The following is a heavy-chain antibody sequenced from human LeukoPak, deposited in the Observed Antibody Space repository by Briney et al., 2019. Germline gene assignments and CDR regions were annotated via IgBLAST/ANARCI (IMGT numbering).Heavy chain of an antibody. Sequence: SETLSLTCTVSGGSISSGGYYWSWIRQHPGKGLEWIGYIYYSGSTYYNPSLKSRVTISVDTSKNQFSLKLSSVTAADTAVYYCARETNLIYSSRWFDYWGQGTLVTVSS. CDR3: ARETNLIYSSRWFDY. CDR2: IYYSGST. J-gene: IGHJ4*02. CDR1: GGSISSGGYY. D-gene: IGHD6-13*01. V-gene: IGHV4-31*03.